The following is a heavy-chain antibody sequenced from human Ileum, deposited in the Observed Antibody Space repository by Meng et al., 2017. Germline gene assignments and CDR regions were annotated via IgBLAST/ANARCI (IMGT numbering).Heavy chain of an antibody. V-gene: IGHV3-66*02. Sequence: ESAADLVHLGGSLGRSWSASGLTVSGNFFSWVLLASGKGLEWVLIIFPGGSTCYPDSLKGRFTISRDNSKNTVHLQMNSLRPEDTAVYYCARAGNDDSWNWFDPWGQGTLVTVSS. D-gene: IGHD1-1*01. J-gene: IGHJ5*02. CDR1: GLTVSGNF. CDR3: ARAGNDDSWNWFDP. CDR2: IFPGGST.